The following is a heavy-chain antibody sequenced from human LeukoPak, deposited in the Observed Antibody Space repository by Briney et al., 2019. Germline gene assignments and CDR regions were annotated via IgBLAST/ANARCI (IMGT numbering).Heavy chain of an antibody. CDR1: GFTFQTYA. CDR3: AKGASPQYVVRGVTSDYYPVDV. V-gene: IGHV3-23*01. CDR2: ISGNGYTK. J-gene: IGHJ6*01. Sequence: GRSLTLSCAASGFTFQTYAMSWVRQAAGKGREWVSGISGNGYTKYYADSVKGLFTTSRDNSKNTLYLPMNSLRAEDAAVYYCAKGASPQYVVRGVTSDYYPVDVGGQATTLTVS. D-gene: IGHD3-10*02.